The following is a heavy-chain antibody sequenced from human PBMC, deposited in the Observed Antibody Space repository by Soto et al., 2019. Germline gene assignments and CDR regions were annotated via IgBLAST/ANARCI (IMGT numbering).Heavy chain of an antibody. Sequence: GSGPTLVNPTQTLTLTCTFSGFSLSTSGVGVGWIRQPPGKALEWLALIYWNDDKRYSPSLKSRLTITKDTSKNQVVLTMTNMDPVDTATYYCAHRRIGINGITIFGVVPDNWFDPWGQGTLVTVSS. J-gene: IGHJ5*02. CDR2: IYWNDDK. V-gene: IGHV2-5*01. CDR3: AHRRIGINGITIFGVVPDNWFDP. D-gene: IGHD3-3*01. CDR1: GFSLSTSGVG.